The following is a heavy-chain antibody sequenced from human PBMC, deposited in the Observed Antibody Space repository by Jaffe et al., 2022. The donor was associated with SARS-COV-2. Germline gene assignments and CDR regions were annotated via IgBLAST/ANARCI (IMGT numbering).Heavy chain of an antibody. Sequence: EVQLLESGGGLVQPGGSLRLSCAASGFTFSNYAMSWVRQAPGKGLEWVSAMSGSSGSTYYADSVKGRFTISRDNSKNTLYLQMNSLRAEDTAVYYCAKKTSLSVVPGYYGMDVWGQGTTVTVSS. V-gene: IGHV3-23*01. J-gene: IGHJ6*02. CDR3: AKKTSLSVVPGYYGMDV. D-gene: IGHD2-21*02. CDR2: MSGSSGST. CDR1: GFTFSNYA.